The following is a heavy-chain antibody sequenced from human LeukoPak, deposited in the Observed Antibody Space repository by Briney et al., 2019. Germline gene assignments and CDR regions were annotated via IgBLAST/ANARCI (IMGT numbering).Heavy chain of an antibody. J-gene: IGHJ4*02. Sequence: PGGSLRLSCAASGVTVSNNLMNWVRQAPGKGLDWVSLIYSGGDTHYADSVKGRLTISRDKSKNTLYLQMNSLRVEDTAVYYCARDPPAVAINTYGWGQGTLVTVSS. D-gene: IGHD5-24*01. CDR2: IYSGGDT. CDR1: GVTVSNNL. V-gene: IGHV3-66*01. CDR3: ARDPPAVAINTYG.